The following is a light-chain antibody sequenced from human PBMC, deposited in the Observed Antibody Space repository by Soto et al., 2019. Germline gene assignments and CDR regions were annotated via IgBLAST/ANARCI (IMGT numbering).Light chain of an antibody. CDR2: LEPSGRS. V-gene: IGLV4-60*03. CDR3: ETWNTHLRV. Sequence: QPVLTQSSSASASLGSSVKLTCTLNSSHSNYAIAWHQHQPGKAPRNLMKLEPSGRSNRGGAIPDRFSDSSSGADRYLTISHLQSEDEADYSSETWNTHLRVFGGGTKVTVL. J-gene: IGLJ3*02. CDR1: SSHSNYA.